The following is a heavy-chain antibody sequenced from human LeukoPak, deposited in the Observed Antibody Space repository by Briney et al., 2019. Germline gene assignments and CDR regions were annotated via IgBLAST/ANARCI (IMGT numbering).Heavy chain of an antibody. Sequence: PSETLSLTCTVSGGSINSYFWRWVRQPPGKGLEWIGYLYYTGSANYNPSLKSRVTISVDTSKNQFSLRLSSVTAADTAVYYCARGAAYCSGGSCIDSWGQGTLVTVSS. CDR3: ARGAAYCSGGSCIDS. D-gene: IGHD2-15*01. V-gene: IGHV4-59*01. CDR1: GGSINSYF. J-gene: IGHJ4*02. CDR2: LYYTGSA.